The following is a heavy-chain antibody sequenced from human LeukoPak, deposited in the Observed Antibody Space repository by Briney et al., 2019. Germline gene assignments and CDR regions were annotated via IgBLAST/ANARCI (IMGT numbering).Heavy chain of an antibody. CDR1: GYTFTSYY. CDR2: INPSGGST. V-gene: IGHV1-46*01. Sequence: EASVKVSCKASGYTFTSYYMHWVRQAPGQGLEWMGIINPSGGSTSYAQKFQGRVTMTRDTSTSTVYMELSSLRSEDTAVYYCARDALAVTTLNWFDPWGQGTLVTVSS. D-gene: IGHD4-17*01. CDR3: ARDALAVTTLNWFDP. J-gene: IGHJ5*02.